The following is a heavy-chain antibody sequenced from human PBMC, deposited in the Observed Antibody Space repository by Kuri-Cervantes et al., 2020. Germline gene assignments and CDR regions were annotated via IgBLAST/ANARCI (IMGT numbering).Heavy chain of an antibody. D-gene: IGHD3-3*01. CDR1: GGSISSGGCS. CDR3: AGRHYDFWSGAEYYYGMDV. Sequence: SQTLSLTCAVSGGSISSGGCSWSWIRQPPGKGLEWIGYIYHSGSTYYNPSLKSRVTISVDRSKNQFSLKLSSVTAADTAVYYCAGRHYDFWSGAEYYYGMDVWGQGTKVTVSS. J-gene: IGHJ6*02. V-gene: IGHV4-30-2*01. CDR2: IYHSGST.